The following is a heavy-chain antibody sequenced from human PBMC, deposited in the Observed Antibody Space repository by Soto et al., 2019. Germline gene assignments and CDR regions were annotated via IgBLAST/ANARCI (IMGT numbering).Heavy chain of an antibody. V-gene: IGHV4-59*01. CDR1: GGSISSYY. CDR3: ARDIVVPAAMGEDYYYYYMDV. Sequence: SETLSLTCTVSGGSISSYYWSWIRQPPGKGLEWIGYIYYSGSTNYNPSLKSRVTISVDTSKNQFSLKLSSVTAADTAVYYCARDIVVPAAMGEDYYYYYMDVWGKGTTVTVS. CDR2: IYYSGST. D-gene: IGHD2-2*01. J-gene: IGHJ6*03.